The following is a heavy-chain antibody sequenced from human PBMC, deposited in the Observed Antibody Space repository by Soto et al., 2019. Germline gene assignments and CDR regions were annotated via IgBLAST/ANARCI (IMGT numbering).Heavy chain of an antibody. D-gene: IGHD1-26*01. CDR2: TYYRSKWYT. CDR3: ARDPYFLNYFDS. V-gene: IGHV6-1*01. J-gene: IGHJ4*02. Sequence: QTLSLTCAISGDGVSSHSAAWNWIRQSPSRGLEWLGRTYYRSKWYTDYALSLESRIIINSDTSKNQISLHLSSMTPDDAAVYYCARDPYFLNYFDSWGQGTLVTVSS. CDR1: GDGVSSHSAA.